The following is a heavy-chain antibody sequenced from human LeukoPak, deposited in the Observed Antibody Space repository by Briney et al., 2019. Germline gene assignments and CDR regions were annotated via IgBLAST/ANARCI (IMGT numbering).Heavy chain of an antibody. Sequence: GGSLRLSCAASGFTFSSYGMSWVRQAPGKGLEWVSAISGSGGSTYYADSVKGRFTISRDNSKNTLYLQMNSLRAEDTAVYYCVTELLSRARVEIDAFDIWGQGTLVTVSS. V-gene: IGHV3-23*01. CDR1: GFTFSSYG. CDR2: ISGSGGST. J-gene: IGHJ3*02. D-gene: IGHD2-2*01. CDR3: VTELLSRARVEIDAFDI.